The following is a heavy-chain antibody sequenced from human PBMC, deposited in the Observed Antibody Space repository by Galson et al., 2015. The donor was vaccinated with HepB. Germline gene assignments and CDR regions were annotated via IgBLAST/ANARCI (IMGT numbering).Heavy chain of an antibody. CDR3: ARSPQYYCSGGSCYNFDYYYGMDV. CDR1: GFTFSSYS. Sequence: SLRLSCAASGFTFSSYSMNWVRQAPGKGLEWVSSISSSSSYIYYADSVKGRSTISRDNAKNSLYLQMNSLRAEDTAVYYCARSPQYYCSGGSCYNFDYYYGMDVWGQGTTVTVSS. CDR2: ISSSSSYI. V-gene: IGHV3-21*01. J-gene: IGHJ6*02. D-gene: IGHD2-15*01.